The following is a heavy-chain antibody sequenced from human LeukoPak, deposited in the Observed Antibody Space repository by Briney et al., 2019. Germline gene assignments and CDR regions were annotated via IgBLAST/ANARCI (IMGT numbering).Heavy chain of an antibody. Sequence: SETLSLTCTVSGGSISSYYWSWIRQPPGKGLEWIGYIYYSGSTNYNPSLKSRVTISVDTSKNQFSLKLSSVTAADTAVYYCASVGLTGVLSVMDVWGKGTTVTVSS. CDR3: ASVGLTGVLSVMDV. CDR1: GGSISSYY. D-gene: IGHD2-2*01. V-gene: IGHV4-59*08. J-gene: IGHJ6*04. CDR2: IYYSGST.